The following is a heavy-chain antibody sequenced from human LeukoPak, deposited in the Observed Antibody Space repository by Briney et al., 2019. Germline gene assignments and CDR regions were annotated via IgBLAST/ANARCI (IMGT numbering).Heavy chain of an antibody. V-gene: IGHV4-31*11. CDR3: ARTGCSSTSCYFGY. J-gene: IGHJ4*02. CDR2: IYYSGST. Sequence: SETLSLTCAVSGGSISSGGYYWSWIRQHPGKGLEWIGYIYYSGSTYYNPSLKSRVTISVDTSKNQFSLKLSSVTAADTAVYYCARTGCSSTSCYFGYWGQGTLATVSS. CDR1: GGSISSGGYY. D-gene: IGHD2-2*01.